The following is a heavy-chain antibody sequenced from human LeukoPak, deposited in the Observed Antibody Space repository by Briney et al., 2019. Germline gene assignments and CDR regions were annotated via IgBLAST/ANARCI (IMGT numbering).Heavy chain of an antibody. CDR2: IYPGDSDT. D-gene: IGHD1-1*01. CDR3: ARLFYWNDLFDYYFDY. J-gene: IGHJ4*02. CDR1: GYSFTSYW. V-gene: IGHV5-51*01. Sequence: GESLKISCKGSGYSFTSYWIGWVRQMPGKGLEWMGIIYPGDSDTRYSPSFQGQVTISADKSISTAYLQWSSLKASDTAMYYCARLFYWNDLFDYYFDYWGQGTLVTVSS.